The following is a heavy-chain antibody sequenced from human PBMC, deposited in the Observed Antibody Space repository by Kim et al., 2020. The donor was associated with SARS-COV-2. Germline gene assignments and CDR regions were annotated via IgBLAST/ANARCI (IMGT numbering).Heavy chain of an antibody. V-gene: IGHV3-23*01. Sequence: YADSMRGRFTVSRATAKNTLDLEISSLRAEDTAVYFCAKDPDRYYCGWYLWGQGTLVTVSS. D-gene: IGHD3-10*01. J-gene: IGHJ5*02. CDR3: AKDPDRYYCGWYL.